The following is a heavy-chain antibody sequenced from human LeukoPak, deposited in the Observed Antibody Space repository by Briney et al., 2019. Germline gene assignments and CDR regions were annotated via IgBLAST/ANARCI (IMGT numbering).Heavy chain of an antibody. CDR3: ARGPDPLVVVAATNKDYYYMDV. J-gene: IGHJ6*03. CDR2: IYHSGST. Sequence: PSQTLSLTCTVSGGSISSGGYYWSWIRQPPGKGLEWIGYIYHSGSTYYNPSLKSRVTISVDRSKNQFSLKLSSVTAADTAVYYCARGPDPLVVVAATNKDYYYMDVWGKGTTVTVSS. V-gene: IGHV4-30-2*01. CDR1: GGSISSGGYY. D-gene: IGHD2-15*01.